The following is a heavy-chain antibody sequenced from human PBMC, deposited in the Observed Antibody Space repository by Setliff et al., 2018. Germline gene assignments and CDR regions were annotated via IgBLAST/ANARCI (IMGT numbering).Heavy chain of an antibody. CDR1: GYTFNGYY. J-gene: IGHJ4*02. Sequence: ASVKVSCKASGYTFNGYYMHWVRQAPGQGLEWMGRINPNSGGTNYAQKFQGRVTMTRDTSISTAYMELSRLRSDDTAVYYCAREAVGAMGADYWGQGTLVTVSS. D-gene: IGHD1-26*01. V-gene: IGHV1-2*06. CDR3: AREAVGAMGADY. CDR2: INPNSGGT.